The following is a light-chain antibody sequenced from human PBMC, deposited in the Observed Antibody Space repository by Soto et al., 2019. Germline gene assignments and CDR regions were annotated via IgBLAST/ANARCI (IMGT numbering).Light chain of an antibody. CDR3: AAWDDSLTGWV. CDR1: SSNIGGNT. Sequence: QSVLTQPPSASGPPGQWVTISCSGSSSNIGGNTVNSYQQHPGTAPKILIFSNNNRPSGGPDRFSGTKSGTSTSLAISGRQSADEADYYCAAWDDSLTGWVFGGGTKLTVL. V-gene: IGLV1-44*01. CDR2: SNN. J-gene: IGLJ3*02.